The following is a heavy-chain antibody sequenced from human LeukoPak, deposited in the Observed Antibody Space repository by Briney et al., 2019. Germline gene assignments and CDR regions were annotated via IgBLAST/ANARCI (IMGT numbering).Heavy chain of an antibody. CDR1: GYTLTELS. CDR2: FDPEDGET. CDR3: ATGCTNGVSYTIFDY. D-gene: IGHD2-8*01. V-gene: IGHV1-24*01. Sequence: ASVKVSCKVSGYTLTELSMHWVRQAPGKGLEWMGGFDPEDGETIYAQKFQGRVTMTEDTSTDTAYMELSSLRSEDTAVYYCATGCTNGVSYTIFDYWGQGTLVTVSS. J-gene: IGHJ4*02.